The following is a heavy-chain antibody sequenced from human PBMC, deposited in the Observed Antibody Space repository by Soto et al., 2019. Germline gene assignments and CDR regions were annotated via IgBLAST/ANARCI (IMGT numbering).Heavy chain of an antibody. J-gene: IGHJ6*02. Sequence: QVQLVESGGGVVQPGGSLRLTCAASGFTFSEYGIHWVRQAPGKGLEWVAITSYDGRHTSYVDFVKGRFTISRDNSGNTAFLEMNRLRVEDTAVYYCAKTRNSVINYNYYDNMDVWGQGTTVTVSS. V-gene: IGHV3-30*18. CDR1: GFTFSEYG. D-gene: IGHD3-10*01. CDR2: TSYDGRHT. CDR3: AKTRNSVINYNYYDNMDV.